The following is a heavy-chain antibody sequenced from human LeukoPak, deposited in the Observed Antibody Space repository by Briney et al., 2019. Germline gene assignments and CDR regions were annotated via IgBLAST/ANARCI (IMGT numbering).Heavy chain of an antibody. CDR1: GYSFTSYW. V-gene: IGHV5-51*01. J-gene: IGHJ3*02. D-gene: IGHD5-18*01. CDR3: ARHISNTAMVSAFDI. Sequence: GESLKISCKGSGYSFTSYWIGWERQMPGKGLEWMGIIYPGDSDTRYSPSFQGQVTISADKSISTAYLQWSSLKASDTAMYYCARHISNTAMVSAFDIWGQGTMVTVSS. CDR2: IYPGDSDT.